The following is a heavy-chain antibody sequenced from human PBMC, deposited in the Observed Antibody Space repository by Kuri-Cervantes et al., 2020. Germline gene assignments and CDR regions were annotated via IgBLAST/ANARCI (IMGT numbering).Heavy chain of an antibody. Sequence: GESLKISCAASGFTFSSYGMHWVRQAPGKGLEWVAVISYDGSNKYYADSVKGRFTVSRDNSINTLYLQLSSLRPEDTAVYYCARGNKYCSVTSCHTSFDFWGQGALVTVSS. D-gene: IGHD2-15*01. CDR2: ISYDGSNK. V-gene: IGHV3-30*03. CDR1: GFTFSSYG. CDR3: ARGNKYCSVTSCHTSFDF. J-gene: IGHJ4*02.